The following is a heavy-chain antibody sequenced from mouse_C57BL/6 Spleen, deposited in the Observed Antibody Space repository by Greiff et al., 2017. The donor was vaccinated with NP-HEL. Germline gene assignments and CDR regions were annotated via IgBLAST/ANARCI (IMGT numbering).Heavy chain of an antibody. Sequence: VQLQQSGAELVKPGASVKISCKASGYAFSSYWMNWVKQRPGKGLEWIGQIYPGDGDTNYNGKFKGKATLTADKSSSTAYMQLSSLTSEDSAVYFCAREGGLRPYYFDYWGQGTTLTVSS. CDR1: GYAFSSYW. V-gene: IGHV1-80*01. J-gene: IGHJ2*01. CDR3: AREGGLRPYYFDY. D-gene: IGHD3-2*02. CDR2: IYPGDGDT.